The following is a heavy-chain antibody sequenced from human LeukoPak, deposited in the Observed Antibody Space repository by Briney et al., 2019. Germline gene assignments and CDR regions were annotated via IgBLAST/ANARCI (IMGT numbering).Heavy chain of an antibody. J-gene: IGHJ4*02. CDR3: ARGTPRGYSYGRSDYYGSGSYPSYDY. D-gene: IGHD3-10*01. CDR2: INHSGST. CDR1: GGSFSGYY. Sequence: SETLSLTCAVYGGSFSGYYWSWVRQPPGKGLEWIGEINHSGSTNYNPSLKSRVTISVDTSKNQFSLKLSSVTAADTAVYYCARGTPRGYSYGRSDYYGSGSYPSYDYWGQGTLVTVSS. V-gene: IGHV4-34*01.